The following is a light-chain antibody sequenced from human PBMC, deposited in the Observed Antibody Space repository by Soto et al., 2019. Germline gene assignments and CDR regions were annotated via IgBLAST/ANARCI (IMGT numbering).Light chain of an antibody. J-gene: IGKJ2*01. CDR1: QSITNW. CDR2: DAS. CDR3: QQYKNYPYT. V-gene: IGKV1-5*02. Sequence: DIQMTQSPSTLSASVGDRVTIICRASQSITNWLAWYQQKPGKAPKPLIYDASSLESGVPSRFSGSGSGTEFTLTISSLQPDDFATYYCQQYKNYPYTFGQGTKLEIQ.